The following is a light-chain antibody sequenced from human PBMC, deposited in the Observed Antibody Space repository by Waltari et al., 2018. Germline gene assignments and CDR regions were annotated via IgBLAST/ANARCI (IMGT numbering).Light chain of an antibody. Sequence: EIVLTKSPGTVSLSPGERATLSCRASQSVSSGYLAWYEQKPGQAPRLLIHGAASRATGIPDRFSGSGSGTDFTLTISSLEPEDFAVFYCQQYARSPPTFGGGTKVEIK. V-gene: IGKV3-20*01. CDR3: QQYARSPPT. CDR1: QSVSSGY. J-gene: IGKJ4*01. CDR2: GAA.